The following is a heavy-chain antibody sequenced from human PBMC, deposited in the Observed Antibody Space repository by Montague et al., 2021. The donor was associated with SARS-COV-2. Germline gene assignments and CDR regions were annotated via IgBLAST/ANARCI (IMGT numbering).Heavy chain of an antibody. Sequence: SLRLSCAASGFPFSSYAMHWVRQAPGKGLEWVAVTSYDGSNKYYADSVKGRFTISRDNSKNTLYLQMNSLRAEDTAVYYCARPSSGYGYYFDYWGQGTLVTVSS. CDR1: GFPFSSYA. CDR3: ARPSSGYGYYFDY. CDR2: TSYDGSNK. J-gene: IGHJ4*02. D-gene: IGHD5-12*01. V-gene: IGHV3-30-3*01.